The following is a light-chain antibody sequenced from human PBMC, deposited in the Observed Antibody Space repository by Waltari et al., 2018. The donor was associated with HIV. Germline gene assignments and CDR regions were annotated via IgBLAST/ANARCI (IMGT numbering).Light chain of an antibody. J-gene: IGLJ2*01. CDR2: DNN. Sequence: QSVLTQPPSVSAAPGQKVTISCSGSSSHIGNHYVSWYQKLPGTAPKLLIYDNNKRPSGIPDRFSGSKSGTSATLGITGLQTGDEADYYCGTWDSSLSAGVIGGGTKLTVL. CDR3: GTWDSSLSAGV. V-gene: IGLV1-51*01. CDR1: SSHIGNHY.